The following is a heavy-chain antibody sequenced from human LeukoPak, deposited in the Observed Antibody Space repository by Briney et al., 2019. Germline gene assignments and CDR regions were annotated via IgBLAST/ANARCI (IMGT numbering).Heavy chain of an antibody. J-gene: IGHJ4*02. V-gene: IGHV3-13*01. CDR1: GFTFSSYD. Sequence: GGSLRLSCAASGFTFSSYDMHWVRQATGKGLEWVSAIGTAGDTYYPGSVKGRFTISRENAKNSLYLQMNSLRAGDTAVYYCARAYDSSGYCPLFDYWGQGTLVTVSS. D-gene: IGHD3-22*01. CDR3: ARAYDSSGYCPLFDY. CDR2: IGTAGDT.